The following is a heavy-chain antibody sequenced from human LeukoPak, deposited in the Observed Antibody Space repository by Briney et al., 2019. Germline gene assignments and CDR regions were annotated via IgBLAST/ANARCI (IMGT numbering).Heavy chain of an antibody. CDR3: ARVRPVPAAIQNYYYYYYMDV. CDR2: IGGGGEA. J-gene: IGHJ6*03. D-gene: IGHD2-2*01. Sequence: GGSLRLSCAVSGFRVSDYYMSWVRQAPGKGLEWAGLIGGGGEAFYADFARGRFAISRDESENTLYLQMNSLRVEDTAVYFCARVRPVPAAIQNYYYYYYMDVWGKGTTVTVSS. V-gene: IGHV3-66*02. CDR1: GFRVSDYY.